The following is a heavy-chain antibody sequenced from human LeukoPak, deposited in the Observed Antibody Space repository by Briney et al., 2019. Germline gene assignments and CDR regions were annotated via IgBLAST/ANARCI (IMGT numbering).Heavy chain of an antibody. CDR1: GFTFSTYW. CDR2: IKEDGSAT. J-gene: IGHJ4*02. Sequence: GGSLRLSCAASGFTFSTYWMTWVRQAPGKGPEWVANIKEDGSATYYVDPVKGRFTISRDNAKKSLYLQMNNMRAEDTAVYYCARDSPGYLAYDSWGQGTLVTVSS. V-gene: IGHV3-7*04. D-gene: IGHD1-1*01. CDR3: ARDSPGYLAYDS.